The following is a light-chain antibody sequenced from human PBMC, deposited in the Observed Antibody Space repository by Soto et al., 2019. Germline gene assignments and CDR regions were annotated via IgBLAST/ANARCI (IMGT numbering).Light chain of an antibody. Sequence: EIVMTQSPATLSVSPGERATLSCRASQSVNSTLTWYQQKPGQAPRLLIYGASTRATGIPARFSGSGSGTEFALTISSLQSEDFEVYYCQQYNNWPPLFTFGPGNKVDIK. V-gene: IGKV3-15*01. J-gene: IGKJ3*01. CDR2: GAS. CDR1: QSVNST. CDR3: QQYNNWPPLFT.